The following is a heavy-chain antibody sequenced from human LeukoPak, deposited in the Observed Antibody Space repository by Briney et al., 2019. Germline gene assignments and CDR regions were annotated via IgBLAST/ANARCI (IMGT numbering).Heavy chain of an antibody. V-gene: IGHV1-46*01. J-gene: IGHJ2*01. CDR2: INPSGGST. D-gene: IGHD6-19*01. Sequence: ASVKVSCKASGYTFTSYYMHWVRQAPGQGLEWMGIINPSGGSTSYVQKFQGRVTMTRDTSTSTVYMELSSLRSEDTAVYYCARDLADRWLGPDWYFDLWGRGTLVTVSS. CDR1: GYTFTSYY. CDR3: ARDLADRWLGPDWYFDL.